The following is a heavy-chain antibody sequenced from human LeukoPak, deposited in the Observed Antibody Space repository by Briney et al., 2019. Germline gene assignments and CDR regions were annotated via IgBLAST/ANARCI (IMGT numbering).Heavy chain of an antibody. CDR2: INHSGST. J-gene: IGHJ4*02. V-gene: IGHV4-34*01. CDR3: ARGSGYCGGDCYALDY. CDR1: GGSFSGYY. Sequence: SETLSLTCAVYGGSFSGYYWSWIRQPPGKGLEWIGEINHSGSTNYNPSLKSRVTISVDTSKNQFSLKLSSVTAADTAVYYCARGSGYCGGDCYALDYWGQGTLVTVSS. D-gene: IGHD2-21*02.